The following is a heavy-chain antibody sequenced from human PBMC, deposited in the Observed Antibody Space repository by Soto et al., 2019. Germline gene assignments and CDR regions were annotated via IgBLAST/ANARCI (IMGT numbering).Heavy chain of an antibody. J-gene: IGHJ4*02. CDR1: GYTFTSYS. Sequence: ASVEVSCKASGYTFTSYSMHWVRQAPGQRLEWMGWINAGNGNTKYSQKFQGRVTITRDTSASTAYMELSSLRSEDTAVYYCARDLHYDSSGYYPQMVFDYWGQGTLVTVSS. CDR3: ARDLHYDSSGYYPQMVFDY. V-gene: IGHV1-3*01. CDR2: INAGNGNT. D-gene: IGHD3-22*01.